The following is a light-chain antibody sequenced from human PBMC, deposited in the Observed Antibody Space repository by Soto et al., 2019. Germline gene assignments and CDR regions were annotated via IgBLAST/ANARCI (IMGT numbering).Light chain of an antibody. CDR2: DAS. CDR3: QQYGNSPPLT. V-gene: IGKV3-20*01. J-gene: IGKJ4*01. CDR1: QSVSSY. Sequence: EIVMTQSPATLSVSPLEIATLSFMASQSVSSYLAWYQQKPGQPPRLLIYDASNRATGIPGRFSGSGSGTDFTLTISRLEPEDFALYYCQQYGNSPPLTFGGGTKVDIK.